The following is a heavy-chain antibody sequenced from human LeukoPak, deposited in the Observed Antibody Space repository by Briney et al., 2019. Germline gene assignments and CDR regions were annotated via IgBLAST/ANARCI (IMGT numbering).Heavy chain of an antibody. CDR2: IYHSGST. Sequence: SETLSLTCTVSGYSISSGYYWGWIRQPPGKGLEWIGNIYHSGSTYYNPSLKSRVTISVDTSKNQFSLKLSSVTAADTAVYYCAREGSGGSYYYGSGTSFDYWGQGTLVTVSS. CDR3: AREGSGGSYYYGSGTSFDY. CDR1: GYSISSGYY. V-gene: IGHV4-38-2*02. J-gene: IGHJ4*02. D-gene: IGHD3-10*01.